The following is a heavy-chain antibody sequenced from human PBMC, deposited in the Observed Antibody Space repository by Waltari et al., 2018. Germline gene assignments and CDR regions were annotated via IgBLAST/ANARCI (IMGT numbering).Heavy chain of an antibody. CDR1: GGSISSYN. CDR2: IYTSGST. J-gene: IGHJ3*02. V-gene: IGHV4-4*07. CDR3: ARGDYYDSSTAI. D-gene: IGHD3-22*01. Sequence: QVQLQESGPGLVKPSETLSLTCTVSGGSISSYNWSWIRPPAGKGLEWNGRIYTSGSTNYNPSLKSRVTMSVDTSKNQFSLKLSSVTAADTAVYYCARGDYYDSSTAIWGQGTMVTVSS.